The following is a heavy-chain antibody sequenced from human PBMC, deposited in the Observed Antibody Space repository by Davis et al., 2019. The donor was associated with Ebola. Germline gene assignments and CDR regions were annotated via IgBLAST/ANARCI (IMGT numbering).Heavy chain of an antibody. Sequence: PSETLSLTCTVSGGSISSSSYYWGWIRQPPGKGLEWIGSIYYSGSTYYNPSLKSRVTISVDTSKNQFSLKLSSVTAADTAVYYCATQGDWNYSVDPWGQGTLVTVSS. D-gene: IGHD1-7*01. CDR1: GGSISSSSYY. V-gene: IGHV4-39*01. CDR3: ATQGDWNYSVDP. J-gene: IGHJ5*02. CDR2: IYYSGST.